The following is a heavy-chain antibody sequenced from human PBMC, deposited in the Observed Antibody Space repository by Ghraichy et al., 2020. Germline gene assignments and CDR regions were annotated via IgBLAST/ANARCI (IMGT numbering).Heavy chain of an antibody. V-gene: IGHV3-74*01. CDR1: GFTFSSYW. J-gene: IGHJ4*02. CDR3: ARDVGTWDYGDPFDY. CDR2: INSDGSST. D-gene: IGHD4-17*01. Sequence: GESLNISCAASGFTFSSYWMHWVRQAPGKGLVWVSRINSDGSSTSYADSVKGRFTISRDNAKNTLYLQMNSLRAEDTAVYYCARDVGTWDYGDPFDYWGQGTLVTVSS.